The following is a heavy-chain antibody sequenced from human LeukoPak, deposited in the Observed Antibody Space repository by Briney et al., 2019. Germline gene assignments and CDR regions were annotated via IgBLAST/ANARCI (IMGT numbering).Heavy chain of an antibody. CDR2: IYYSGST. D-gene: IGHD5-24*01. CDR1: GGSISSYY. J-gene: IGHJ4*02. Sequence: SETLSLTCTVSGGSISSYYRSWIRKPPGKGLEWIGYIYYSGSTNYNPSLKSRVTISVDTSKNQFSLKLSSVTAADTAVYYCASLNQDGYKLDYWGQGTLVTVSS. V-gene: IGHV4-59*08. CDR3: ASLNQDGYKLDY.